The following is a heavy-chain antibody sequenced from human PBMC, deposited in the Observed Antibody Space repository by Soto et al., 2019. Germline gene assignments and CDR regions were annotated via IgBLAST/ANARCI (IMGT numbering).Heavy chain of an antibody. CDR1: GGSVSYYY. Sequence: SATLSLTCTVSGGSVSYYYWSWIRQPPGKGLEWIGYSYYTGNTDYDPSLKSRVTISVDTSKNHFSLKLNSVTAADTAVYYCARVKRVAGHLDFDFWGQGTLVTVSS. J-gene: IGHJ4*02. CDR2: SYYTGNT. CDR3: ARVKRVAGHLDFDF. D-gene: IGHD2-15*01. V-gene: IGHV4-59*02.